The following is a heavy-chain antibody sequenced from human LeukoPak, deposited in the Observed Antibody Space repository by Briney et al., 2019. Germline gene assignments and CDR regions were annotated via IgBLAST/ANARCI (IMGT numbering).Heavy chain of an antibody. Sequence: SETLSLTCTVSGGSISSYYWSWIRQPPGKGLEWIGYIYYSGSTNYNPSLKSRVTISVDTSKNQFSLKLSSVTAADTAVYYCARGEGSSWSRARYYFDYWGQGTLVTVS. D-gene: IGHD6-13*01. CDR1: GGSISSYY. V-gene: IGHV4-59*01. CDR2: IYYSGST. CDR3: ARGEGSSWSRARYYFDY. J-gene: IGHJ4*02.